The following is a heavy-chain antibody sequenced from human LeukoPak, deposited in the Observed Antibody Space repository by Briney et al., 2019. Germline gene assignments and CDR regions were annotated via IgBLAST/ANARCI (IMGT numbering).Heavy chain of an antibody. J-gene: IGHJ4*02. CDR1: GLTFSTYG. V-gene: IGHV3-30*02. CDR2: IRYDGSEK. CDR3: VKDSPRYSSSWSHGDY. D-gene: IGHD6-13*01. Sequence: GSLRLSCAASGLTFSTYGMHWVRQAPGKGLEWVAFIRYDGSEKYYADSVKGRFTISRDNSKNTLYLQMNSLRAEDTAVYYCVKDSPRYSSSWSHGDYWGQGTLVTVSS.